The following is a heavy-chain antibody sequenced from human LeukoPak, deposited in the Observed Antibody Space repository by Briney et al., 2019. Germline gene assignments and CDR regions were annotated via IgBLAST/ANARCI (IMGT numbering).Heavy chain of an antibody. V-gene: IGHV4-34*01. J-gene: IGHJ6*02. CDR1: GFTFSSYA. D-gene: IGHD3-10*01. Sequence: GSLRLSCAGSGFTFSSYAMSWIRQPPGKGLEWIGEINHSGSTNYNPSLKSRVTISVDTSQNQFSLKLNSVTAADTAVFYCARGRRGFGYGMDVWGQGTTVTVSS. CDR3: ARGRRGFGYGMDV. CDR2: INHSGST.